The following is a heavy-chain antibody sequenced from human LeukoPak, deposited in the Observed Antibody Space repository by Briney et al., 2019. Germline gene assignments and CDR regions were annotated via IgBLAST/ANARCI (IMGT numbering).Heavy chain of an antibody. CDR3: ARGGIVVVPAALDY. V-gene: IGHV4-34*01. D-gene: IGHD2-2*01. CDR1: GGSFSGYY. CDR2: INHSGST. Sequence: PSETLSLTCAVYGGSFSGYYWSWIRQPPGKGLEWIGEINHSGSTNYNPSLKGRVTISVDTSKNQFSLKLSSVTAADTAVYYCARGGIVVVPAALDYWGQGTLVTVSS. J-gene: IGHJ4*02.